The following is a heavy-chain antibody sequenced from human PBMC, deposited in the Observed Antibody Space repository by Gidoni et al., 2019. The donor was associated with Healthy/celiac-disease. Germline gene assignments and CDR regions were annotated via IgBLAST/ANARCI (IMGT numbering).Heavy chain of an antibody. Sequence: QVQLQQWGAGLLTPPETLSLTCAVYGGSFSGYYWSWIRQPPGKGLEWIGEINHSGSTNYNPSLKSRVTISVDTSKSQFSLKLSSVTAADTAVYYCASRRFDIVVVPAPYYYYGMDVWGQGTTVTVSS. V-gene: IGHV4-34*01. CDR3: ASRRFDIVVVPAPYYYYGMDV. D-gene: IGHD2-2*01. CDR2: INHSGST. J-gene: IGHJ6*02. CDR1: GGSFSGYY.